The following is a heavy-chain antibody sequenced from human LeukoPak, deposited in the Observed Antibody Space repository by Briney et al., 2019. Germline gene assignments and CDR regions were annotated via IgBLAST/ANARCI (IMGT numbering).Heavy chain of an antibody. CDR1: GFTFSNYW. CDR2: IKEDGSEK. D-gene: IGHD2-8*01. Sequence: GGSLRLSCAASGFTFSNYWMSWVRQAPGKGLEWVANIKEDGSEKYYVDSVKGRFTISRDNAKNSLYLQVNSLRAEDTAVYYCGRVSQWAFDYWGQGTLVTVFS. CDR3: GRVSQWAFDY. J-gene: IGHJ4*02. V-gene: IGHV3-7*01.